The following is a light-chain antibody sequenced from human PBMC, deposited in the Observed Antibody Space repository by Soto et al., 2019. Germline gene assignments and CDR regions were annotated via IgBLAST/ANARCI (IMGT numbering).Light chain of an antibody. Sequence: SYELTQPPSVSVAPGQTARITCGGSNIGSNSVHWYQQKPGQAPMMVVCANSDRPSGIPERFSGSNSANTATLTISRVEAGDEADYYCHVWDSGSAHHVFGTGTKLTVL. J-gene: IGLJ1*01. CDR2: ANS. CDR1: NIGSNS. V-gene: IGLV3-21*02. CDR3: HVWDSGSAHHV.